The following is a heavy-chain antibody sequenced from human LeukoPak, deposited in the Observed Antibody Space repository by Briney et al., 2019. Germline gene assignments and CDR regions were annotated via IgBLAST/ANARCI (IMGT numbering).Heavy chain of an antibody. CDR3: AREGVALGSMDV. J-gene: IGHJ6*04. V-gene: IGHV4-59*01. Sequence: SETLSLTCTVSGGSISSYYWSWIRQPPGKGLEWIGYIYYTGSTDYNPSLKSRVTISVDTSKNQFSLKLTSVTAADTAVYYCAREGVALGSMDVWGKGTTVTVSS. D-gene: IGHD3-3*01. CDR2: IYYTGST. CDR1: GGSISSYY.